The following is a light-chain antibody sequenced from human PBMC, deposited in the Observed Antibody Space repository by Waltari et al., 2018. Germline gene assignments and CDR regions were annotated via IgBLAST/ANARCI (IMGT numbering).Light chain of an antibody. Sequence: YDLTQPPSVSVSPGQTATITCYGHNVGAKFVSWYQHRPGQSPFLVLYQDSKRPSGIPERFSGSNSGNTATLTISGAQAMDEADFYCQSWVGKVVFGGGTKLTV. CDR1: NVGAKF. J-gene: IGLJ2*01. V-gene: IGLV3-1*01. CDR2: QDS. CDR3: QSWVGKVV.